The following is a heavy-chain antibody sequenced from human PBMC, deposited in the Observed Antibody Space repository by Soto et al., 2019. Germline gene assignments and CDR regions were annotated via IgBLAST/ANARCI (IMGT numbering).Heavy chain of an antibody. V-gene: IGHV3-30*18. J-gene: IGHJ6*02. CDR1: GFTFSSYG. Sequence: QVQLVESGGGVVQPGRSLRLSCAASGFTFSSYGMHWVRQAPGKGLEWVAVISYDGSNKYYADSVKGRFTISRDNSKNTLYLQMNSLRAEDTAVYYCAKALERILYYYYYGMDVWGQGTTVTVSS. D-gene: IGHD1-1*01. CDR2: ISYDGSNK. CDR3: AKALERILYYYYYGMDV.